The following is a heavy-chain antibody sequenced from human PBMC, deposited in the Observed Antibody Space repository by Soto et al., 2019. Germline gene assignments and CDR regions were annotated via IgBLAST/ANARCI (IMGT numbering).Heavy chain of an antibody. V-gene: IGHV3-33*01. Sequence: TGGSLRLSCAASGFTFSSYGMHWVRQAPGKGLEWVAVIWYDGSNKYYADSVKGRFTISRDNSKNTLYLQMNSLRAEDTAVYYSARGIVVVPADPHSYYNYYMDLWGKGTTVTVSS. CDR1: GFTFSSYG. CDR3: ARGIVVVPADPHSYYNYYMDL. J-gene: IGHJ6*03. CDR2: IWYDGSNK. D-gene: IGHD2-2*01.